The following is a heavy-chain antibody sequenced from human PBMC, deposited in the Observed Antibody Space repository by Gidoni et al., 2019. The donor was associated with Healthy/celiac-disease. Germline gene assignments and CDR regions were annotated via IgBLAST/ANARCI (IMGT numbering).Heavy chain of an antibody. D-gene: IGHD3-22*01. CDR1: GFTFSSFA. CDR2: ISGSGGST. Sequence: EVQLLESGGGLVQPGGSLRLSCAASGFTFSSFAMSWVRQAPGKGLEWVSAISGSGGSTYYADSVKGRFTISRDNSKNTLYLQMNSLRAEDTAVYYCAKDRYDSSGYYPVDDAFDIWGQGTMVTVSS. CDR3: AKDRYDSSGYYPVDDAFDI. V-gene: IGHV3-23*01. J-gene: IGHJ3*02.